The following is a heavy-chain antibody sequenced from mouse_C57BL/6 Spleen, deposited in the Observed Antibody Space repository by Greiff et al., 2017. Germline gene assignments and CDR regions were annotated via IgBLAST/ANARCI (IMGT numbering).Heavy chain of an antibody. CDR1: GFSLTSYG. D-gene: IGHD2-5*01. CDR3: ARNLGSKYPYYAMDY. V-gene: IGHV2-2*01. J-gene: IGHJ4*01. CDR2: IWSGGST. Sequence: VMLVESGPGLVQPSPSLSITCTVSGFSLTSYGVHWVRQSPGKGLEWLGVIWSGGSTDYNAAFISRLSISKDNSKSQVFFKMNSLQADDTAIYYCARNLGSKYPYYAMDYRGQGTSVTVSS.